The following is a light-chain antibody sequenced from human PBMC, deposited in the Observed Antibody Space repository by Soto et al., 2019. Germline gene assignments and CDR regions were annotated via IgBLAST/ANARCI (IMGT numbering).Light chain of an antibody. J-gene: IGKJ5*01. CDR2: AAS. CDR1: QGIRND. Sequence: DIQMTQSPSTLSGSVGYRVTITCRSSQGIRNDLGWYQQKPGKAPKLLIYAASSLQSGVPSRFSGSGSGTDFTLTISSLQPEDFATYYCQQSYSTPSITFGQGTRLEIK. CDR3: QQSYSTPSIT. V-gene: IGKV1-39*01.